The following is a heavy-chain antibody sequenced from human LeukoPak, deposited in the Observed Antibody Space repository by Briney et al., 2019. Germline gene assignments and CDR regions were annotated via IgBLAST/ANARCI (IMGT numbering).Heavy chain of an antibody. CDR3: ARRTEGAGGGWFFDH. CDR1: GYSFTNFW. Sequence: RGEALQISCKGPGYSFTNFWIGWVRQPPGKGLEYLGVISPSDSDTRYNPSFEGQVSISADKSLTSAYLQWNTLKASDTAIYFCARRTEGAGGGWFFDHWGQGTLVTVSS. CDR2: ISPSDSDT. J-gene: IGHJ4*02. D-gene: IGHD2-21*01. V-gene: IGHV5-51*01.